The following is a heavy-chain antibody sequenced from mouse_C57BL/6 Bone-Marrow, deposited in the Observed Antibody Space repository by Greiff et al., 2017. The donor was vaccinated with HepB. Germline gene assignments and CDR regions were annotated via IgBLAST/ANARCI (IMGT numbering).Heavy chain of an antibody. J-gene: IGHJ4*01. CDR3: TGFPTVVAHYAIDY. CDR2: IRLKSDNYAT. V-gene: IGHV6-3*01. D-gene: IGHD1-1*01. Sequence: DVKVEESGGGLVQPGGSMKLSCVASGFTFSNYWMNWVRQSPEQGLEWVAQIRLKSDNYATHYAESVKGRFTISRDDSKSSVDLQMNNLRAEVTGIYYCTGFPTVVAHYAIDYWGQGTSVTVSS. CDR1: GFTFSNYW.